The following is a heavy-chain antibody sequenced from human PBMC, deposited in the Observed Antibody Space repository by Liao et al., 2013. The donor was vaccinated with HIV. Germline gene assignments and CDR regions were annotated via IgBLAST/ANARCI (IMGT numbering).Heavy chain of an antibody. CDR2: IYYSGST. Sequence: QVQLQESGPGLVKPSQTLSLTCTVSGGSISSGDHYWSWIRQPPGKGLEWIGYIYYSGSTNYNPSLKSRVTISVDTSKNQFSLKLSSVTAADTAVYYCARYSSSGNYYYYYYMDVWGKGTTVTVSS. V-gene: IGHV4-61*08. D-gene: IGHD6-6*01. CDR3: ARYSSSGNYYYYYYMDV. J-gene: IGHJ6*03. CDR1: GGSISSGDHY.